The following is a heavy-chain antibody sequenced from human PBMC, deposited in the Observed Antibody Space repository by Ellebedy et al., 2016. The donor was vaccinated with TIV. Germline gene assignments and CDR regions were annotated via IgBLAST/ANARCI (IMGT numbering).Heavy chain of an antibody. D-gene: IGHD6-13*01. J-gene: IGHJ4*02. V-gene: IGHV6-1*01. Sequence: SQTLSLTCAISGDTVSSHSSAWNWPRQSPSTGLEWLGRTYYRSKWYNVYALSVKSRIIINPDTSKNQFSLQLNFVTPEDTAVYYCARAGSSSWYDIKGSEDFFDYWGQGTLVTVSS. CDR3: ARAGSSSWYDIKGSEDFFDY. CDR1: GDTVSSHSSA. CDR2: TYYRSKWYN.